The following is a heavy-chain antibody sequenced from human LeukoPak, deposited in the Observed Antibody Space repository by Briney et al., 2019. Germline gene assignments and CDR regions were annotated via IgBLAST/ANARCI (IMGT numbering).Heavy chain of an antibody. V-gene: IGHV4-59*12. CDR2: IYHSVDT. J-gene: IGHJ4*02. CDR3: ARGDYDGGMFDY. Sequence: SETLSLTCTVSGGSISSYYWSWIRQPPGKGLEWIGYIYHSVDTKYNASLKSRVTISVDTSKNQFSLKLSSVTAADTAVYYCARGDYDGGMFDYWGQGTLVTVSS. CDR1: GGSISSYY. D-gene: IGHD4-17*01.